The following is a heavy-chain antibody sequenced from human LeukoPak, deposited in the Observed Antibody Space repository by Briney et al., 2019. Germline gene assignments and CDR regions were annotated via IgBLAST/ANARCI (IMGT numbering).Heavy chain of an antibody. CDR1: GGSISSGGYY. J-gene: IGHJ3*02. D-gene: IGHD2-15*01. CDR3: ASSLLGYCGGGSCYPDAFDI. V-gene: IGHV4-31*03. CDR2: IYYSGST. Sequence: SQTLSLTCTVSGGSISSGGYYWSWIRQHPGKGLEWIGYIYYSGSTYYNPSLKSRVTISVDTSKNQFSLKLSSVTAADTAVYYCASSLLGYCGGGSCYPDAFDIWGQGTMVTVSS.